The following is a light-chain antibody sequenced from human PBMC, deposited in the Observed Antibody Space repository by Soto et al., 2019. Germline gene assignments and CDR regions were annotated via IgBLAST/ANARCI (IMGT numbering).Light chain of an antibody. CDR3: QQYNSYSPST. J-gene: IGKJ2*01. V-gene: IGKV1-5*01. CDR1: QSISSW. Sequence: DIQMTQSPSTLSASVGDRVTITCRASQSISSWLAWYQQKPGKAPKLLIYDASSLESGVPSSFSGSVSGTESPLTISSLQADDFATYDCQQYNSYSPSTFGQGTKLEIK. CDR2: DAS.